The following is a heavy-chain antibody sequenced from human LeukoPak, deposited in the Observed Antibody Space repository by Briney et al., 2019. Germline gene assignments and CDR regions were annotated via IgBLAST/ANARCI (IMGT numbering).Heavy chain of an antibody. CDR2: INTNTGNP. CDR3: ARERSLNWFDP. CDR1: GYTFTSYA. V-gene: IGHV7-4-1*02. J-gene: IGHJ5*02. Sequence: ASVKVSCKDSGYTFTSYAINWVRQAPGQGLEYMGWINTNTGNPTYAQGFTGRFVFSLDTSVSTAFLQISSLKAEDTAVYYCARERSLNWFDPWGRGTLVTVSS.